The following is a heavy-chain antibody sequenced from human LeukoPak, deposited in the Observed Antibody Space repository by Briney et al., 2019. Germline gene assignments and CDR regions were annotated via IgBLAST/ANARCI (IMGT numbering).Heavy chain of an antibody. V-gene: IGHV3-23*01. Sequence: GGSLRLSCAASGFTFNTFTMNWVRQAPGKGLEWVSAINRGGGSTYYADSEQGRFTISRDNAENTLYLQMNFLRPDDTATYYCAKGTERYREVSSFDSWGQGTQVTVSS. CDR2: INRGGGST. J-gene: IGHJ4*02. CDR3: AKGTERYREVSSFDS. CDR1: GFTFNTFT. D-gene: IGHD3-10*01.